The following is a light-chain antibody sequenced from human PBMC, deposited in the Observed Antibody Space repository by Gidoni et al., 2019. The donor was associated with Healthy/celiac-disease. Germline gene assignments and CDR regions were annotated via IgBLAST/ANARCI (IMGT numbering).Light chain of an antibody. CDR3: QQLNSYPPYT. V-gene: IGKV1-9*01. J-gene: IGKJ2*01. Sequence: IQLTQSPSSLSASVGDRVTITCRASQGISSYLAWYQQKPGKAPKLLLYAASTLQRGVPSRFSGSGSGTDFTLTLSRLQPEDFATYYCQQLNSYPPYTFGQGTKLEIK. CDR2: AAS. CDR1: QGISSY.